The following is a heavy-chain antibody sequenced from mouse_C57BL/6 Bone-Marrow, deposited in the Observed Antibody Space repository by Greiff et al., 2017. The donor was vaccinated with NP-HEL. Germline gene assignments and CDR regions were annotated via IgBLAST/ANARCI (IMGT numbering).Heavy chain of an antibody. Sequence: EVKLMESGEGLVKPGGSLKLSCAASGFTFSSYAMSWVRQTPEKRLEWVAYISSGGDYIYYADTVKGRFTISRDNARNTLYLQMSSRKSEDTAMYYCTREDWDDWFAYWGQGTLVTVSA. D-gene: IGHD4-1*01. J-gene: IGHJ3*01. V-gene: IGHV5-9-1*02. CDR3: TREDWDDWFAY. CDR2: ISSGGDYI. CDR1: GFTFSSYA.